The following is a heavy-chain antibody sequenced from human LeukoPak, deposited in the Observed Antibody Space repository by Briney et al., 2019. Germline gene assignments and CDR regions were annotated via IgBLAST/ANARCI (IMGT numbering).Heavy chain of an antibody. CDR2: INSDGSST. CDR3: ARGEKDFWSGYEYYFDY. CDR1: GFTFSSYW. J-gene: IGHJ4*02. D-gene: IGHD3-3*01. V-gene: IGHV3-74*01. Sequence: GGSLRLSCAASGFTFSSYWMHWVRQAPGKGLVWVSRINSDGSSTSYADSVKGRFTISRDNAKNTLYLQMNSLRAEDTAVYYCARGEKDFWSGYEYYFDYWGQGTLVAVSS.